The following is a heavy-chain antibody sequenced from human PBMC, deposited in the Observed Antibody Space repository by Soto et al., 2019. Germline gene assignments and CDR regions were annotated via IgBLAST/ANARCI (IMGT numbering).Heavy chain of an antibody. Sequence: PGGSLRLSCAASGFSFSSYAMSWVRQAPGKGLEWVSSISDGGGSTYYADSVKGRFTISRDTSEKTLYLQMNSLRAEDTAVYYCARDRRVAIYGAVAYIDYWGQGTVVTVSS. CDR3: ARDRRVAIYGAVAYIDY. V-gene: IGHV3-23*01. CDR2: ISDGGGST. J-gene: IGHJ4*02. D-gene: IGHD2-2*02. CDR1: GFSFSSYA.